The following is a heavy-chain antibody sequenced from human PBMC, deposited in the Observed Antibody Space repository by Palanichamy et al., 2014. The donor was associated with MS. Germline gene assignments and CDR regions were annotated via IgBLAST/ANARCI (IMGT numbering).Heavy chain of an antibody. CDR1: GGSISTYY. CDR2: IYYSGST. J-gene: IGHJ4*02. V-gene: IGHV4-59*01. CDR3: ARDLGGNSGFFDY. D-gene: IGHD4-23*01. Sequence: QVQLQESGPGLVTPSETLSLTCTVSGGSISTYYWSWIRQPPGKALEWIGYIYYSGSTNYNPSLKSRVTISVDTSKNQFSLKLSSVTAADTAVYYCARDLGGNSGFFDYWGQGTLVTVSS.